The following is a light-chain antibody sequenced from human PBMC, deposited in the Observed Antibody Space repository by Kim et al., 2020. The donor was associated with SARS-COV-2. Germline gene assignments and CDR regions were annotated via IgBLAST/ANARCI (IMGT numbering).Light chain of an antibody. CDR3: QQFDTYPFT. J-gene: IGKJ4*01. Sequence: ASVGDKVTISCRASQDIRNHVAWFQQKPGTAPRSLIYGASSLHIGVPSRFGGSGYGTEFILTISSLQPEDFATYYCQQFDTYPFTFGGGTKVDIK. CDR1: QDIRNH. CDR2: GAS. V-gene: IGKV1-16*01.